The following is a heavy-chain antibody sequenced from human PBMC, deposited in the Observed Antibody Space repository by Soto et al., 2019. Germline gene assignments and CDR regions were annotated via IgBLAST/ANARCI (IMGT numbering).Heavy chain of an antibody. Sequence: GGSLRLSCAASGFTFSSYGMHWVRQAPGKGLEWVAVIWYDGSNKYYADSVKGRFTISRDNSKNTLYLQMNSLRAEDTAVYYCARDPESAFGYSGYARQVDAFDIWGQGTMVTVSS. CDR1: GFTFSSYG. J-gene: IGHJ3*02. CDR3: ARDPESAFGYSGYARQVDAFDI. V-gene: IGHV3-33*01. D-gene: IGHD5-12*01. CDR2: IWYDGSNK.